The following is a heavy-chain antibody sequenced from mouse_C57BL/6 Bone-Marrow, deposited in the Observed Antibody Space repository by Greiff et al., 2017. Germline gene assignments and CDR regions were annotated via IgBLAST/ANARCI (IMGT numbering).Heavy chain of an antibody. J-gene: IGHJ1*03. CDR2: INYDGSST. CDR3: AGSDSDGSGYDWYCYV. V-gene: IGHV5-16*01. D-gene: IGHD1-1*01. CDR1: GFTFSDYY. Sequence: EVKLQESEGGLVQPGSSMKLSCTASGFTFSDYYMAWVRQVPEKGLEWVANINYDGSSTYYLDPLKSRFIISRDNAKNILYLQISSLKSEDTATYYCAGSDSDGSGYDWYCYVGGRGTAVTVTA.